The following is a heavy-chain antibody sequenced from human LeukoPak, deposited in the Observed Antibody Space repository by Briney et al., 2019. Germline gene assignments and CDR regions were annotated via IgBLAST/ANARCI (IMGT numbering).Heavy chain of an antibody. CDR1: GLSFSSSW. J-gene: IGHJ4*02. V-gene: IGHV3-7*05. Sequence: GGSLRLSCAASGLSFSSSWMSWVRQAPGKGLEWVANIRQDGSETYYVDSVKGRFTISRDNADNSLYLQMNSLRAEDTAVYFCARIPRSVGYSYVSWGQGTLVTVSS. D-gene: IGHD5-12*01. CDR3: ARIPRSVGYSYVS. CDR2: IRQDGSET.